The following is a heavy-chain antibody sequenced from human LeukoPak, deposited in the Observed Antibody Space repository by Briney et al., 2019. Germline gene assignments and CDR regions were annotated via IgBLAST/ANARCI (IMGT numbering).Heavy chain of an antibody. D-gene: IGHD1-26*01. Sequence: GESLKISCKGSGYSFTSYWIGWVRQMPGKGLEWMGIIYPGDSNTRYSPSLQGQVTISADKSISTAYLQWSSLKASDTAMYYCARLHSGSYYDYYYYMDVWGKGTTVTVSS. CDR3: ARLHSGSYYDYYYYMDV. CDR2: IYPGDSNT. CDR1: GYSFTSYW. J-gene: IGHJ6*03. V-gene: IGHV5-51*01.